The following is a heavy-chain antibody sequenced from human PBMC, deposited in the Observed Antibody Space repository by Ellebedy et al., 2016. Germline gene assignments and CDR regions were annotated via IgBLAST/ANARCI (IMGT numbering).Heavy chain of an antibody. Sequence: GGSLRLXXAVSGFTFAKHWMSWVRQAPGKGLEWVANINQDGSAKYYVDSVKGRFTISRDNAKNSLYLQMNALRAEDTAVFYCARPDAPGTVDYWGQGTLVTVSS. CDR2: INQDGSAK. D-gene: IGHD6-13*01. CDR3: ARPDAPGTVDY. J-gene: IGHJ4*02. V-gene: IGHV3-7*01. CDR1: GFTFAKHW.